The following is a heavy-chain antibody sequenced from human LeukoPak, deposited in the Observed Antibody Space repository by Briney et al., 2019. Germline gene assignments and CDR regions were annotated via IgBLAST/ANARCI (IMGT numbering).Heavy chain of an antibody. J-gene: IGHJ6*03. D-gene: IGHD4/OR15-4a*01. CDR2: IWYDGSNE. Sequence: PGGSLRLSCAASGFTFSTSGMHWVRQAPGKGLEWVALIWYDGSNEYADSVKGRFTISRGNSKNTLYLQMNSLRAEDTAVYHCAKDQGANYYYYMDVWGKGATVTVSS. CDR1: GFTFSTSG. V-gene: IGHV3-33*06. CDR3: AKDQGANYYYYMDV.